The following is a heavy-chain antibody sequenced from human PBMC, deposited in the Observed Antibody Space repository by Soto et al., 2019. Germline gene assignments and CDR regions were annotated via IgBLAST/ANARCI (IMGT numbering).Heavy chain of an antibody. J-gene: IGHJ4*02. CDR3: ARHVERELGYFDY. V-gene: IGHV4-39*01. CDR2: IYYSGST. D-gene: IGHD7-27*01. CDR1: GGSISSSSYY. Sequence: SETLSLTCTVPGGSISSSSYYWGWIRQPPGKGLEWIGSIYYSGSTYYNPSLKSRVTISVDTSKNQFSLKLSSVTAADTAVYYCARHVERELGYFDYWGQGTLVTVSS.